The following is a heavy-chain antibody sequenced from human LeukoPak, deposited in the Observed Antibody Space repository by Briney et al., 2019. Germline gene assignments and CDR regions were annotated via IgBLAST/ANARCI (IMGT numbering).Heavy chain of an antibody. CDR3: ARGALDSKTRFDY. J-gene: IGHJ4*02. V-gene: IGHV4-59*01. Sequence: SETLSLTCSVSGGSISGYYWSWIRQPPGEGLEWIGYIHYSGATKYNPSLKSRVTISVDASKNQFSLRLSSLTAADTAVYYCARGALDSKTRFDYWGQGTLVTVSS. CDR1: GGSISGYY. D-gene: IGHD1/OR15-1a*01. CDR2: IHYSGAT.